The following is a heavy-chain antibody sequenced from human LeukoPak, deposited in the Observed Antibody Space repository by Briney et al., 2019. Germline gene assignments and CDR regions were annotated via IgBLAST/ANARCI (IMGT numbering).Heavy chain of an antibody. CDR2: IYSSGSA. CDR3: ARHRDYYDT. D-gene: IGHD3-22*01. Sequence: SETLSLTCTVSGASINNNFWTWIRQPPGKGLEWIGYIYSSGSANYNPSLKSRVIISGDTSKNQISLNLTSVTAADTAVYFCARHRDYYDTWGHGTLVTVS. J-gene: IGHJ4*01. V-gene: IGHV4-59*08. CDR1: GASINNNF.